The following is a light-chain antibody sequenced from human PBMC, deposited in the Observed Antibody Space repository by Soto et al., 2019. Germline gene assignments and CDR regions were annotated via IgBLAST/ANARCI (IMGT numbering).Light chain of an antibody. V-gene: IGKV3-20*01. CDR2: GAS. CDR1: QSVSSSY. Sequence: EIVLTQSPGTLSLSPVERATLSCRASQSVSSSYLAWYQQKPGQAPRLLIYGASSRATGIPDRFSGSGSGTDFTLTISRLEPEDFAVYYCQQYGSSQWTFGQGTRWIS. CDR3: QQYGSSQWT. J-gene: IGKJ1*01.